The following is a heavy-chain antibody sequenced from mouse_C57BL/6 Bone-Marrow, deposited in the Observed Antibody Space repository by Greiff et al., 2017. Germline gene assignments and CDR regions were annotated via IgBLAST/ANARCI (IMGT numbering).Heavy chain of an antibody. CDR3: ASPSYYCNWYFDV. CDR1: GYCFTSYY. Sequence: QVQLQQSGPELVKPGASVKISCKASGYCFTSYYIHWVKQRPGQGLEWIGWIYPGSGNTTYNEKFKGKATLTADTSSSTAYMQLSSLTSEDSAVDYCASPSYYCNWYFDVWGTRTTVTVAS. V-gene: IGHV1-66*01. D-gene: IGHD2-10*01. CDR2: IYPGSGNT. J-gene: IGHJ1*03.